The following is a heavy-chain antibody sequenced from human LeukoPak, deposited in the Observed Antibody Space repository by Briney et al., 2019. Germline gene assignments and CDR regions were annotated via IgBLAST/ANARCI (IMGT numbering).Heavy chain of an antibody. CDR1: GGSISSYY. Sequence: SETLSLTCTVSGGSISSYYWSWIRQPPGKGLEWIGYIYYSGSTNYNPSLKSRVTISVDTSKNQFSLKLSSVTAADTAVYYYARAVDTAMVKYYYYMDVWGKGTTVTVSS. CDR2: IYYSGST. J-gene: IGHJ6*03. D-gene: IGHD5-18*01. CDR3: ARAVDTAMVKYYYYMDV. V-gene: IGHV4-59*12.